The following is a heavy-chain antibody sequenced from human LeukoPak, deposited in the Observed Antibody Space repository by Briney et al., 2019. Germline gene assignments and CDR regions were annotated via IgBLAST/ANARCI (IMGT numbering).Heavy chain of an antibody. J-gene: IGHJ4*02. CDR2: VYSDGITT. D-gene: IGHD1-7*01. CDR3: ARAKTWNYTPYYFDS. Sequence: GGSLRLSCAASGFTFSTYWMHWVRQAPGKGLVWVSRVYSDGITTNYAVSVKGRFTISRDNFKNTLFLQMTSLRAEDTAVYYCARAKTWNYTPYYFDSWGQGTLVTVSS. CDR1: GFTFSTYW. V-gene: IGHV3-74*01.